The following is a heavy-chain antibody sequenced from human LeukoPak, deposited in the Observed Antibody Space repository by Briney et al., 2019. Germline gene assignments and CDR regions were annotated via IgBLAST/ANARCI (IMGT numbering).Heavy chain of an antibody. D-gene: IGHD1-26*01. J-gene: IGHJ4*02. V-gene: IGHV3-21*01. Sequence: GGSLRLFCAASGFTFSSYSMNWVRQAPGKGLEWVSSISSSSSYIYYADSVKGRFTISRDNAKNSLYLQMNSLRAEDTAVYYCARALRVGATPGVDYWGQGTPVTVSS. CDR1: GFTFSSYS. CDR3: ARALRVGATPGVDY. CDR2: ISSSSSYI.